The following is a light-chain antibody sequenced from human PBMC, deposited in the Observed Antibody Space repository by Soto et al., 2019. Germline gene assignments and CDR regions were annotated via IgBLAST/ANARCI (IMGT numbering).Light chain of an antibody. Sequence: QSVLTQPPSASGTPGQRVTISCSGSSSNIGSNYVYWYQQLPGTAPKLLIYSNNQRPSGVPDRFSGSKSGTSASLAISGLRSEDEADYYCAAWDDSLSGGVFGTGTKLTVL. CDR1: SSNIGSNY. V-gene: IGLV1-47*02. CDR3: AAWDDSLSGGV. J-gene: IGLJ1*01. CDR2: SNN.